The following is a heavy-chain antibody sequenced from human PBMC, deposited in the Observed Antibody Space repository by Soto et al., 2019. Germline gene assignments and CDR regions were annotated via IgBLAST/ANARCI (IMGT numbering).Heavy chain of an antibody. J-gene: IGHJ3*02. CDR1: GGSVSSGSYY. V-gene: IGHV4-61*01. CDR2: IYYSGST. D-gene: IGHD6-13*01. Sequence: GSLILSCTVSGGSVSSGSYYWSWIRQPPGKGLEWIGYIYYSGSTNYNPSLKSRVTISVDTSKNQFSLKLSSVTAADTAVYYCARERGYDAFDIWGQGTMVTVSS. CDR3: ARERGYDAFDI.